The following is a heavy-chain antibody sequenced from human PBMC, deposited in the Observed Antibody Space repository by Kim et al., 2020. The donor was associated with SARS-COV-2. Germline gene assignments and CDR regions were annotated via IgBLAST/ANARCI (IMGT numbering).Heavy chain of an antibody. D-gene: IGHD3-3*01. J-gene: IGHJ4*02. CDR3: ARGAENYDFWSGYYIWEEY. CDR2: INTNTGNP. V-gene: IGHV7-4-1*02. Sequence: ASVKVSCKASGYTFTSYSMNWVRQAPGQGLEWMGWINTNTGNPTYAQGFTGRFVFSLDTSVSTAYLQISSLKAEYTAVYYCARGAENYDFWSGYYIWEEYWGQGTLVTVSS. CDR1: GYTFTSYS.